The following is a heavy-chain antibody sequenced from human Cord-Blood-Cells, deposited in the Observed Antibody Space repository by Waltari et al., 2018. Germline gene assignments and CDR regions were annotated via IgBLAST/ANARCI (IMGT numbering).Heavy chain of an antibody. CDR2: ISYDGSNK. D-gene: IGHD3-16*01. CDR1: GFTFSSYR. Sequence: QVQLVESGGGVVQPGRSLRLSCAAAGFTFSSYRMHWVRQAPGKGLEWVAVISYDGSNKYYADSVKGRFTISRDNSKNTLYLQMNSLRAEDTAVYYCARDAEGALGPLDYWGQGTLVTVSS. CDR3: ARDAEGALGPLDY. J-gene: IGHJ4*02. V-gene: IGHV3-30*04.